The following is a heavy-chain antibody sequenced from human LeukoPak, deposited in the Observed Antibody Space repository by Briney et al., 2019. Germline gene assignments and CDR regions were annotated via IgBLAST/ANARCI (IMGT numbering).Heavy chain of an antibody. V-gene: IGHV3-30-3*01. Sequence: AGGSLRLSCAASGFTFSSYAMHWVRQAPGKGLEWVAVISYDGSNKYYADSVKGRFTISRDNSKNTLYLQMNSLRAEDTAVYYCARGDYDFWSGYSDNWFDPWGQGTLVTVSS. J-gene: IGHJ5*02. CDR1: GFTFSSYA. CDR3: ARGDYDFWSGYSDNWFDP. D-gene: IGHD3-3*01. CDR2: ISYDGSNK.